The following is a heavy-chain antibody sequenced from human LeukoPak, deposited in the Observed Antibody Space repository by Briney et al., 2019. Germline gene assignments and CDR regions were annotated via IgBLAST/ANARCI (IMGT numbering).Heavy chain of an antibody. J-gene: IGHJ4*02. D-gene: IGHD3-3*01. V-gene: IGHV3-7*01. CDR1: GFTFSSYW. CDR3: ARVQYYDFWSGYYTSGYYFDY. Sequence: GGSLRLSCAASGFTFSSYWMSWVRQAPGKGLEWVANIKQDGSEKYYVDSVEGRFTISRDNAKNSLYLQMNSLRAEDTAVYYCARVQYYDFWSGYYTSGYYFDYWGQGTLVTVSS. CDR2: IKQDGSEK.